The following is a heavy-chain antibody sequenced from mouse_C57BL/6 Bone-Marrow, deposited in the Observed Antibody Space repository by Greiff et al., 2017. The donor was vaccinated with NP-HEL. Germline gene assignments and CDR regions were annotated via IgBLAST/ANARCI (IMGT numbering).Heavy chain of an antibody. V-gene: IGHV1-69*01. CDR3: ARGMAH. Sequence: VQLQQPGAELVMPGASVKLSCKASGYTFTSYWMHWVKQRPGQGLEWIGEIDPSDSYTNYNQKFKGKSTLTVDKSSSTAYMQLSSLTSEDSAVYYCARGMAHWGQGTLVTVSA. CDR2: IDPSDSYT. CDR1: GYTFTSYW. J-gene: IGHJ3*01.